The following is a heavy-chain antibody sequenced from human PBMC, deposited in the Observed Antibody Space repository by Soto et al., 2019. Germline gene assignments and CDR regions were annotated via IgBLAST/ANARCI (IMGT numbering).Heavy chain of an antibody. CDR3: AKDHYDYIWGSYRDLKANGY. Sequence: PGGSLRLSCAASGFTFSSYAMSWVRQAPGKGLEWVSAISGSGGSTYYADSVKGRFTISRDNSKNTLYLQMNSLRAEDTAVYYCAKDHYDYIWGSYRDLKANGYWGQGTLVTVSS. CDR1: GFTFSSYA. CDR2: ISGSGGST. J-gene: IGHJ4*02. D-gene: IGHD3-16*02. V-gene: IGHV3-23*01.